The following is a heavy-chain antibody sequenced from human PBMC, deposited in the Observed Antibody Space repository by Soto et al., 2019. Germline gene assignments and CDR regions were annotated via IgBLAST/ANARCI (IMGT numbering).Heavy chain of an antibody. CDR2: IIPIYASP. CDR3: AVAVTGSRSPLAH. Sequence: QVQLVQSGAEVKKPGSSVKVSCKASGGTFSSNAISWVRQAPGQGLEWMGGIIPIYASPSYAQNFQGRVTVTAAKATSTAYLELSRLKFADSAIYYCAVAVTGSRSPLAHWGQGTRVIVSS. CDR1: GGTFSSNA. V-gene: IGHV1-69*06. J-gene: IGHJ4*02. D-gene: IGHD6-19*01.